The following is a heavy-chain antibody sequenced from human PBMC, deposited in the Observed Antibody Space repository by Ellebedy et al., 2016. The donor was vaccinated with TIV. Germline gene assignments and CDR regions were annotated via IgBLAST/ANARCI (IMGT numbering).Heavy chain of an antibody. J-gene: IGHJ4*02. V-gene: IGHV3-53*01. CDR3: AQNYGDYGRDY. CDR2: IYSGGST. CDR1: GFTVSSNY. D-gene: IGHD4-17*01. Sequence: GESLKISXAASGFTVSSNYMSWVRQAPGKGLEWVSVIYSGGSTYYTDSVKGRFTISRDNSKNTLYLQMNSLRAEDTAVYYCAQNYGDYGRDYWGQGTLVTVSS.